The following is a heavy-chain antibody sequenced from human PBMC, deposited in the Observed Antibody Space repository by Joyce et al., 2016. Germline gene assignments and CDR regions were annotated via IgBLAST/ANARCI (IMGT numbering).Heavy chain of an antibody. V-gene: IGHV3-7*01. CDR2: IKPDGSEK. CDR1: GFTFSTTW. J-gene: IGHJ6*02. Sequence: EVQLVESGGGLVQPGGSLRLSCAASGFTFSTTWMTWVRQSPGKGPEWVANIKPDGSEKYYVGYVKGRFTISRDNAKNSLSLLMNSLRVDDTAVYYCATGGGMDVWGQGTTVTVSS. CDR3: ATGGGMDV.